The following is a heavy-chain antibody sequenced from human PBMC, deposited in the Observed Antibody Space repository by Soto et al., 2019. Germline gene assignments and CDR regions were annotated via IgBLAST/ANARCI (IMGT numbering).Heavy chain of an antibody. D-gene: IGHD5-12*01. J-gene: IGHJ6*02. CDR1: GGTFSSYT. CDR2: IIPILGIA. V-gene: IGHV1-69*02. CDR3: RGYLLLHGMDV. Sequence: QVQLVQSGAEVKKPGSSVKVSCKASGGTFSSYTISWVRQAPGQGLEWMGRIIPILGIANYAQKFQGRVTITADKSTSTAYMELSSLRSEDTVVYYCRGYLLLHGMDVWGQGTTVTVSS.